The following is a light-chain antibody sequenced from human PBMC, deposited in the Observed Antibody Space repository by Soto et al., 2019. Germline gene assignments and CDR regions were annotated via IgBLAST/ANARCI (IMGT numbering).Light chain of an antibody. V-gene: IGLV4-69*01. Sequence: QLVLTQSPSASASLGASVKLTCTLSRGHSSYAIGWHQQQPEKGPRYLMKVNSDGSHSKGDGIPDRFSGSSSGAERYLTISSLQSEDEADYYCQTWGTGILVFGGGTKLTVL. CDR1: RGHSSYA. CDR2: VNSDGSH. CDR3: QTWGTGILV. J-gene: IGLJ2*01.